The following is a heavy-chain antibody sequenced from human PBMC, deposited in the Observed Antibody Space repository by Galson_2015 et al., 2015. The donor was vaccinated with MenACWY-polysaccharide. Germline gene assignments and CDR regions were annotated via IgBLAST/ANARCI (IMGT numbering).Heavy chain of an antibody. Sequence: SVKVSCKASGYTFTSYDINWVRQATGQGLEWTGWMKPNSGDTCYPQKFQGRVTMTRNTSISTDYMELSSLRSEDTAVYYCARGIAAGGIAVAKVLNDYWGQGTLVTVSS. CDR3: ARGIAAGGIAVAKVLNDY. V-gene: IGHV1-8*01. CDR2: MKPNSGDT. CDR1: GYTFTSYD. J-gene: IGHJ4*02. D-gene: IGHD6-19*01.